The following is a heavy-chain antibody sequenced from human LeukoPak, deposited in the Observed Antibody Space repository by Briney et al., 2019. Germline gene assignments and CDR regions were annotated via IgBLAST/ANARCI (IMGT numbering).Heavy chain of an antibody. V-gene: IGHV3-30-3*01. CDR2: ISYDVSNK. CDR1: GFTFSSYA. J-gene: IGHJ4*02. D-gene: IGHD2-21*02. CDR3: ATAGVDWLNVVTANY. Sequence: PGGSLRLSCAASGFTFSSYAMHWVRQAPGKGLEWVAVISYDVSNKYYADSVKGRFTISRDNSKNTLYLQMNSLRAEDTAVYYCATAGVDWLNVVTANYWGQGTLVTVSS.